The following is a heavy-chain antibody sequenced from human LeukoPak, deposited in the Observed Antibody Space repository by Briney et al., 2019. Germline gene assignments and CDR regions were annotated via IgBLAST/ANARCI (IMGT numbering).Heavy chain of an antibody. Sequence: GGSLRLSCAVSGFTFSSYAMTWVRQAPGKGLEWVSSISSNSEYIYYADSVKGRFTISRDNAKNSLYLQMNSLRAEDTAVYYCARGLCGGDCYDYWGQGTLVTVSS. CDR2: ISSNSEYI. CDR3: ARGLCGGDCYDY. CDR1: GFTFSSYA. D-gene: IGHD2-21*01. V-gene: IGHV3-21*01. J-gene: IGHJ4*02.